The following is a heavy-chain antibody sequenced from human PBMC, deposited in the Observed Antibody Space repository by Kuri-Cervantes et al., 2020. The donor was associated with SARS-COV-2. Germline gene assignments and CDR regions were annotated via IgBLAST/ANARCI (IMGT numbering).Heavy chain of an antibody. CDR3: ARGQNYYDSSGYFYYFDY. J-gene: IGHJ4*02. CDR2: INHSGST. V-gene: IGHV4-34*01. D-gene: IGHD3-22*01. Sequence: SQTLSLTCAVYGGSFSGYYWSWIRQPPGKGLEWIGEINHSGSTNYNPSLKSRVTISVDTSKNQFSLKLSSVTAADTAVYYCARGQNYYDSSGYFYYFDYWGQGTLVTVSS. CDR1: GGSFSGYY.